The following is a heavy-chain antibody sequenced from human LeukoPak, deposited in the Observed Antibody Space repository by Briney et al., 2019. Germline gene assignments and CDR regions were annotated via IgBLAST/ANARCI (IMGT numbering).Heavy chain of an antibody. V-gene: IGHV3-48*04. CDR1: GFTFSSYS. CDR2: ISSSSSTK. J-gene: IGHJ4*02. D-gene: IGHD3-22*01. CDR3: ARDASGVDYYDSSGSEDFDY. Sequence: PGGSLRLSCAASGFTFSSYSMNWVRQAPGKGLEWVSYISSSSSTKYYADSVKGRFTISRDNAKNSLYLQMNSLRAEDTAVYYCARDASGVDYYDSSGSEDFDYWGQGTLVTVPS.